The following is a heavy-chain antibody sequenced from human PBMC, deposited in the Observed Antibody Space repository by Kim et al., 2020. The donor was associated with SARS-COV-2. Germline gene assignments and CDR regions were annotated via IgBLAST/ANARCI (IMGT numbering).Heavy chain of an antibody. CDR3: AKDPGYYYDSSGPDAFDI. J-gene: IGHJ3*02. Sequence: GGSLRLSCAASGFTFSSYAMSWVRQAPGKVLEWFSAISGSGGSTYYADSVKGRFTISRDNSKNTLYLQMNSLRAEDTAVYYCAKDPGYYYDSSGPDAFDIWGQRTMVTVSS. CDR1: GFTFSSYA. CDR2: ISGSGGST. D-gene: IGHD3-22*01. V-gene: IGHV3-23*01.